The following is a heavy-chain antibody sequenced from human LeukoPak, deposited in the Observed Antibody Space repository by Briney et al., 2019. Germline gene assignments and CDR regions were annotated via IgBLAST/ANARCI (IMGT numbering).Heavy chain of an antibody. V-gene: IGHV1-24*01. J-gene: IGHJ4*02. Sequence: ASVKVSCKASGYTFTSYGISWVRQAPGQGLEWMGGFDPEDGEAIYAPRFQGRVTMTEDTSTDTAYMELNSLRSEDTAVYYCATGRLWEDLDSWGQGTLVTVSS. CDR1: GYTFTSYG. CDR2: FDPEDGEA. D-gene: IGHD3-10*01. CDR3: ATGRLWEDLDS.